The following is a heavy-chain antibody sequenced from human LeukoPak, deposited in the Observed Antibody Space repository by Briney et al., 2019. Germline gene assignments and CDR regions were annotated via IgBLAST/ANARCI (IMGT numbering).Heavy chain of an antibody. CDR1: GGSISSYY. Sequence: SETLSLTCTVSGGSISSYYWSWIRQPPGKGLEWIGYIYYSGSTNYNPSLKSRVTISVDTSKNQFSLKLSSVTAADTAVYYCAGQYYDILTGYTESWGQGTLVTVSP. J-gene: IGHJ4*02. CDR3: AGQYYDILTGYTES. CDR2: IYYSGST. D-gene: IGHD3-9*01. V-gene: IGHV4-59*01.